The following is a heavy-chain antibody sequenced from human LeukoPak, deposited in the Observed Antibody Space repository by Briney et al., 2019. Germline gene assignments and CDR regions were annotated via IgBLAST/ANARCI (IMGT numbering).Heavy chain of an antibody. D-gene: IGHD6-19*01. Sequence: GGSLRLSCAASRFTFDDYGMHWVRQVPGKGLEWVSLISGDGSSTYYADSVKGRFTISRDNSKNSLYPQMNSLRTEDTALYYCAKDAYSSGWYYFDSWGQGTLVTVSS. V-gene: IGHV3-43*02. CDR3: AKDAYSSGWYYFDS. J-gene: IGHJ4*02. CDR1: RFTFDDYG. CDR2: ISGDGSST.